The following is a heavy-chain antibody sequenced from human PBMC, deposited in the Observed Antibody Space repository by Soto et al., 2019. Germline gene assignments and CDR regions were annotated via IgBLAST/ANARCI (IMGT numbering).Heavy chain of an antibody. D-gene: IGHD3-22*01. CDR2: IVVGSGNT. CDR1: GFTFTSSA. CDR3: AADSHYYDSSGYYWAFDY. Sequence: QMQLVQSGPEVKKPGTSVKVSCKASGFTFTSSAVQWVRQARGQRLEWIGWIVVGSGNTNYAQKSQERVTITRDMSTRTAYMELSSLRSEDTAVYYCAADSHYYDSSGYYWAFDYWGQGTLVTVSS. V-gene: IGHV1-58*01. J-gene: IGHJ4*02.